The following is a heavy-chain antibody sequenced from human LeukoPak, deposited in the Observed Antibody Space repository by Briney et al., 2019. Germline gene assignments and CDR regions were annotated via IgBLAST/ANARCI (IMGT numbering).Heavy chain of an antibody. V-gene: IGHV3-30*18. CDR3: AKIRYGTGWYYDY. D-gene: IGHD6-19*01. J-gene: IGHJ4*02. CDR1: GFTFRTYS. Sequence: GRSLRLSCAASGFTFRTYSIHWVRQAPGKGLEWVTVVSADGRTQLYSDSVKGRFTVSRDNSLNTLHLRMNSLKTEDTAVYYCAKIRYGTGWYYDYWGQGTLVTVSS. CDR2: VSADGRTQ.